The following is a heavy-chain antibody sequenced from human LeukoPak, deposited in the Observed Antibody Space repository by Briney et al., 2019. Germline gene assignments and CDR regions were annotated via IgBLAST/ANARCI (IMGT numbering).Heavy chain of an antibody. J-gene: IGHJ4*02. CDR2: INHSGST. V-gene: IGHV4-34*01. CDR3: ARGSVYQLLDY. D-gene: IGHD2-2*01. Sequence: SETLSLTCAVYGGSFSGYYWSWIRQPPGKGLEWIGEINHSGSTNYNPSLKSRVTISVDTSKNQFSLKLSSVTAADTAVYYCARGSVYQLLDYWGQGTLVTASS. CDR1: GGSFSGYY.